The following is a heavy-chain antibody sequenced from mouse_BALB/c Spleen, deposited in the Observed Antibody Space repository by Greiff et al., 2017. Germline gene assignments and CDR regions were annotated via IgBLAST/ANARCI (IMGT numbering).Heavy chain of an antibody. CDR1: GFSLTSYG. J-gene: IGHJ4*01. CDR2: IWSGGST. CDR3: AREPATIPYYAMDY. D-gene: IGHD2-1*01. V-gene: IGHV2-2*02. Sequence: QVQLKESGPGLVQPSQSLSITCTVSGFSLTSYGVHWVRQSPGKGLEWLGVIWSGGSTDYNAAFISRLSISKDNSKCQVFFKMNSLQANDTAIYYCAREPATIPYYAMDYWGQGTSVTVSS.